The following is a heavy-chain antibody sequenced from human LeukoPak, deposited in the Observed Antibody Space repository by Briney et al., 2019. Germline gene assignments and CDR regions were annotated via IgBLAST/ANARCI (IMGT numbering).Heavy chain of an antibody. Sequence: PGGSLRLSCAASGFTFNIYAMSWVRQAPGKGLEWVSRISGSGDYTFYAGSVKGRFTISRDNSRNTLYLQMNSLRAEDTAIYYCAKDRPNYYETNGHYYRRDGDCWGQGTLVTVSS. V-gene: IGHV3-23*01. D-gene: IGHD3-22*01. CDR1: GFTFNIYA. CDR3: AKDRPNYYETNGHYYRRDGDC. J-gene: IGHJ4*02. CDR2: ISGSGDYT.